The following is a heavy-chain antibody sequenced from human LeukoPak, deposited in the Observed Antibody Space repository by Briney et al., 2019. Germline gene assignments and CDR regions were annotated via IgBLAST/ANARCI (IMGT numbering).Heavy chain of an antibody. CDR1: GYTFISYY. CDR2: INPSSGNT. D-gene: IGHD1-20*01. V-gene: IGHV1-46*01. Sequence: ASVKVSCKASGYTFISYYINWVRQAPGQGLEWMGLINPSSGNTPYAQQFQGRVTMTRDTSTSTIYMELSRLRSEDTAVYYCARHSLIGTTAFDYWGQGTLVTVPS. CDR3: ARHSLIGTTAFDY. J-gene: IGHJ4*02.